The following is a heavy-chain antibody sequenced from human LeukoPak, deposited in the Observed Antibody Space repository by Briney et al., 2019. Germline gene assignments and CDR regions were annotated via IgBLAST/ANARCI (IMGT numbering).Heavy chain of an antibody. Sequence: SVKVSCKASGFTFTSSAMQWVRQARGQRLEWIGWIVVGSGNTNYAQKFQERVTITRDMSTSTAYMELSSLRSEDTAVYYCAAVSVVVEPAARDQDYFDYWGQGTLVTVSS. V-gene: IGHV1-58*02. J-gene: IGHJ4*02. CDR2: IVVGSGNT. CDR3: AAVSVVVEPAARDQDYFDY. CDR1: GFTFTSSA. D-gene: IGHD2-2*01.